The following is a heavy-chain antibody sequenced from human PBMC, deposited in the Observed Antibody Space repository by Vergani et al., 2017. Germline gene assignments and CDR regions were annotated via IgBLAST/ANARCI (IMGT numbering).Heavy chain of an antibody. J-gene: IGHJ6*02. V-gene: IGHV1-2*02. D-gene: IGHD6-19*01. CDR3: ARDGYSSGYDYEGLDV. CDR2: INPNIGGT. CDR1: GYTFTGYY. Sequence: QVQLVQSGAEVKKPGASVKVSCKASGYTFTGYYIHWVRPAPGQGLEWMGWINPNIGGTNYAQKFQGRVTMARDPSISTAYMELSRLRSDDTAFYYWARDGYSSGYDYEGLDVWGQGTRVTVSS.